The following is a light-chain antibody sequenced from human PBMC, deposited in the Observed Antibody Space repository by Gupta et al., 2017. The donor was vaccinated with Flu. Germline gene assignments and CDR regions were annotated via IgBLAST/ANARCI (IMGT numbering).Light chain of an antibody. CDR2: AAS. Sequence: DIQMTQSPSSLSASVGDRVTITCRASQSISRYLNWYQHNPGKAPNLLIYAASTLQSGVPSRLRGSGAWKDLTRSSSSLQTEESGSDDCQQSYSAWTFGKGTKVEIK. V-gene: IGKV1-39*01. J-gene: IGKJ1*01. CDR3: QQSYSAWT. CDR1: QSISRY.